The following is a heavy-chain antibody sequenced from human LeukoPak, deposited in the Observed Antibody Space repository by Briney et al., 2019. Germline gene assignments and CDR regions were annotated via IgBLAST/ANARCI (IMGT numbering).Heavy chain of an antibody. V-gene: IGHV4-39*07. Sequence: SETLSLTCTVSGGSISSSSYYWGWIRQPPGKGLEWIGNIFYSGSTYYNPSLKSRVTISVDTSKNQFSLKLSSVTAADTAVYYCARGYDSSGYPTDYWGQGTLVTVSS. CDR2: IFYSGST. D-gene: IGHD3-22*01. J-gene: IGHJ4*02. CDR3: ARGYDSSGYPTDY. CDR1: GGSISSSSYY.